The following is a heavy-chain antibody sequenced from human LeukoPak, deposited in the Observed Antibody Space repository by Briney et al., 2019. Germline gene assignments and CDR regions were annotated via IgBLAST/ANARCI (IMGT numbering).Heavy chain of an antibody. Sequence: PGGSLRLSCAASGFTFSSYAMTWVRQAPGKGQEGVSTIAGSGDSTYYADSVKGRFSISRDNSKTTLYLQMNSLRAEDTAIYYCAKGDSNSPAVFDYWGQGTLVTVSS. V-gene: IGHV3-23*01. D-gene: IGHD6-13*01. CDR3: AKGDSNSPAVFDY. J-gene: IGHJ4*02. CDR1: GFTFSSYA. CDR2: IAGSGDST.